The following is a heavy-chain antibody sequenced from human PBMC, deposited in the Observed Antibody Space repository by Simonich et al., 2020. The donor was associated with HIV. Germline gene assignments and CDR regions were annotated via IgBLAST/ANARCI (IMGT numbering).Heavy chain of an antibody. V-gene: IGHV4-34*01. D-gene: IGHD6-13*01. J-gene: IGHJ1*01. CDR1: GGSLSGYY. CDR2: SNHSGST. Sequence: QVQLQQWGAGLLKHSETLSLTCDVYGGSLSGYYWSWIRQPPGKGLVWIGESNHSGSTNHNPSLKSRVTISVDTSKNQFSLKLSSVTAADTAVYYCARLTAGGLGEYFQHWGQGTLVTVSS. CDR3: ARLTAGGLGEYFQH.